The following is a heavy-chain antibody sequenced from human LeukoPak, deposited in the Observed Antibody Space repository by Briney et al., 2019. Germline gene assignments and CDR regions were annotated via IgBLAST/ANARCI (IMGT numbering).Heavy chain of an antibody. CDR1: GFTLSSYS. J-gene: IGHJ4*02. Sequence: GGSLRLSCAASGFTLSSYSMNWARQAPGKGLEWVSSISSSSSYIYYTDSLEGRFTISRDNAKNSLYLQMNSLRAEDTAVYYCARVGFGLHRIYYFDYWGQGTLVTVSS. D-gene: IGHD3-16*01. CDR2: ISSSSSYI. V-gene: IGHV3-21*01. CDR3: ARVGFGLHRIYYFDY.